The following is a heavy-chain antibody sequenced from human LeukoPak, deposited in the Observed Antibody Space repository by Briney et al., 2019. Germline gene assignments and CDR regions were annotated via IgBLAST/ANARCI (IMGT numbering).Heavy chain of an antibody. V-gene: IGHV3-7*01. J-gene: IGHJ4*02. CDR2: ITPDGNGK. CDR3: ARLLNSASSCYDY. D-gene: IGHD3-16*01. Sequence: GGSLRLSCAASGFPFGSFWMSWVCQAPGKGLEWVANITPDGNGKYYVDSVKGRFTISRDTAENSVYLQMSSLRADDTAVYYCARLLNSASSCYDYWGQGTLVTVSS. CDR1: GFPFGSFW.